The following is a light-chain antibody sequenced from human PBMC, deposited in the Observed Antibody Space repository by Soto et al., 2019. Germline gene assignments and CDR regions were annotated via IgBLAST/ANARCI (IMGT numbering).Light chain of an antibody. CDR2: EVS. J-gene: IGLJ1*01. V-gene: IGLV2-8*01. Sequence: QSVLTQPPSASGSPGQSVTISCTGTSSDVGGYNYVSWYQQHPGKAPKLMIYEVSKRPSGVPDRFSGSKSGNTASLTVSGLQAEDEADYYCSSYAGSNHFAVFGTGTKV. CDR3: SSYAGSNHFAV. CDR1: SSDVGGYNY.